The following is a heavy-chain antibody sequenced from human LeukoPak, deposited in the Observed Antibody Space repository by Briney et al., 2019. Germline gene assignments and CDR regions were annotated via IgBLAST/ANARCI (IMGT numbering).Heavy chain of an antibody. Sequence: SETLSLTCTVSGGSISSYYWSSIRQPPGKGLEWIGYIYYSGSTNYNPSLKSRVTISVDTSKNQFSLKLSSVTAADTAVYYCARQGYGDYFDYWGQGTLVTVSS. CDR3: ARQGYGDYFDY. J-gene: IGHJ4*02. CDR2: IYYSGST. CDR1: GGSISSYY. V-gene: IGHV4-59*08. D-gene: IGHD4-17*01.